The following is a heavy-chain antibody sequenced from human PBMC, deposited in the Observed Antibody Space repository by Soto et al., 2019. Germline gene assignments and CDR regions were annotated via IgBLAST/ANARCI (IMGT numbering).Heavy chain of an antibody. CDR2: IIPILGIA. D-gene: IGHD2-15*01. Sequence: QVQLVQSGAEVKKPGSSVKVSCKASGGTFSSYTISWVRQAPGQGLEWMGRIIPILGIANYAQKFLGRVTITADKSTSTAYMELSSLRSEDTAVYYCARYCSGGSCLHRFDPWGQGTLVTVSS. J-gene: IGHJ5*02. V-gene: IGHV1-69*02. CDR1: GGTFSSYT. CDR3: ARYCSGGSCLHRFDP.